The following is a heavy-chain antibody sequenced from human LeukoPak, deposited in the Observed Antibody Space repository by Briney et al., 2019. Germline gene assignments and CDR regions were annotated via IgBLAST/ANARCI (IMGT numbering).Heavy chain of an antibody. CDR2: IYHSGST. D-gene: IGHD2-15*01. Sequence: PSETLSLTCAVSGGSISSGGYSWSWIRQPPGKGLEWIGYIYHSGSTYYNPSLKSRVTISVDRSKNQFSLKLSSVTAADTAVYYCARGRVICSGGSCYSYFDYWGQGTLVTVSS. J-gene: IGHJ4*02. V-gene: IGHV4-30-2*01. CDR1: GGSISSGGYS. CDR3: ARGRVICSGGSCYSYFDY.